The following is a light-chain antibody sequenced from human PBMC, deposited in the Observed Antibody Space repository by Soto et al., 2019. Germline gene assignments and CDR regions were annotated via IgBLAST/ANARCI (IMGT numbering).Light chain of an antibody. CDR1: QSIGDS. V-gene: IGKV1-5*01. CDR2: DVS. CDR3: QQYNNWPRT. J-gene: IGKJ1*01. Sequence: DIQMTQSPSTLSASVGDRVTITCRASQSIGDSLAWYQQKPGKAPYLLISDVSSLERGVPSRFSGSGSGTEFTLTITTLQSEDFAVYYCQQYNNWPRTFGQGTKVDI.